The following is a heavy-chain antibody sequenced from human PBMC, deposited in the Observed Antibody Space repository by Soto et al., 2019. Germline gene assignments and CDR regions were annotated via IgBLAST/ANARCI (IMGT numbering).Heavy chain of an antibody. V-gene: IGHV2-5*02. J-gene: IGHJ3*02. CDR1: VFSLSTSGVG. CDR3: TLSPPYPNAFDI. CDR2: IYWDDDK. Sequence: QITLKESGPTLVKPTQNLTLTCTVSVFSLSTSGVGVGWFRQPPVKALEWLALIYWDDDKRYSPSLKSRLTNTKDNSKNQVVLTMTNMDPVDTATYYCTLSPPYPNAFDIWGQGKMVTVSS.